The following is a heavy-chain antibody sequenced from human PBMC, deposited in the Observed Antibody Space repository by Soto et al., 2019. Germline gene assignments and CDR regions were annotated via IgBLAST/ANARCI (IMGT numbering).Heavy chain of an antibody. D-gene: IGHD6-19*01. Sequence: SETLSLTCAVSGGSISSGGYSWSWIRQPPGKGLEWIGYIYHSGSTYYNPSLKSRVTISVDTSKNQFSLQLNSVTPEDTAVYYCVSEKRTVGGTRGYSDYWGQGTLVTVSS. CDR2: IYHSGST. CDR1: GGSISSGGYS. CDR3: VSEKRTVGGTRGYSDY. J-gene: IGHJ4*02. V-gene: IGHV4-30-2*01.